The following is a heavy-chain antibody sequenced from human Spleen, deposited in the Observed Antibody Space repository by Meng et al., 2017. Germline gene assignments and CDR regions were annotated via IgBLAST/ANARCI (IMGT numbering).Heavy chain of an antibody. CDR2: INPKSGDT. J-gene: IGHJ4*02. D-gene: IGHD6-13*01. CDR1: GYTFPDYW. Sequence: QVRRVQLGDEVKKPGASVKVPCKASGYTFPDYWLHWVRRAPGQGLEWMGRINPKSGDTHYAQRFQGRVTMTGDTSISTAYMELSGLRSDDTAMYYCARDEDISAAGKLFGDYWGQGTLVTVSS. CDR3: ARDEDISAAGKLFGDY. V-gene: IGHV1-2*06.